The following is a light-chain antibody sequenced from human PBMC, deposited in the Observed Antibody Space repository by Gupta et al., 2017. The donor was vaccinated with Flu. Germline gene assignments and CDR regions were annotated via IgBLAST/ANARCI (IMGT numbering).Light chain of an antibody. V-gene: IGLV7-46*01. Sequence: VTITCGSGTGAVTSGHYAYWFQQKPGQAPRTLIYSKSNKPSGTPARFSGSHLGGKAALALTGAQSEDEAEYYCVLCDSSARRWVFGGGTKLTVL. J-gene: IGLJ3*02. CDR1: TGAVTSGHY. CDR2: SKS. CDR3: VLCDSSARRWV.